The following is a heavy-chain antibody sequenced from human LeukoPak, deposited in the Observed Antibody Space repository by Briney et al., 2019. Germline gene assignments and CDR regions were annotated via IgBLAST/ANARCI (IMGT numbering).Heavy chain of an antibody. V-gene: IGHV3-66*01. CDR2: IYRGGGT. J-gene: IGHJ4*02. CDR1: GFTVSSNY. Sequence: PGGSLRLSCAASGFTVSSNYMSWVRQAPGKGLEWVSVIYRGGGTFYADSVKGRSTISRDISKNTVYLQMNSLRAEDTAVYYCANGDYDGFGGYLGQGTLVTVSS. CDR3: ANGDYDGFGGY. D-gene: IGHD4-17*01.